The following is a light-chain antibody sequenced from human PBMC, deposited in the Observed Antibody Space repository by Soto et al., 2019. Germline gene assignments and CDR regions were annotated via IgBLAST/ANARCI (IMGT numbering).Light chain of an antibody. J-gene: IGKJ4*01. V-gene: IGKV3-15*01. CDR2: GVS. Sequence: EIVMTQSPATLSVSPGERATLSCRASQSVTSNLAWYQQKPDQAPRLLIYGVSTRATGVPARSSGSGSGTEFTPAISSLQSEDFAVYYCQQYNNWPPPLTFGGGTKVEIK. CDR1: QSVTSN. CDR3: QQYNNWPPPLT.